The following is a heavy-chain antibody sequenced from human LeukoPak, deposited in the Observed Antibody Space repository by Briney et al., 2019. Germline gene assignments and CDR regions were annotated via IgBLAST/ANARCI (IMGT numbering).Heavy chain of an antibody. CDR2: INPNSGGT. D-gene: IGHD2/OR15-2a*01. CDR3: ARSRLLRYDAFDI. J-gene: IGHJ3*02. V-gene: IGHV1-2*02. CDR1: GYTFTGYY. Sequence: ASVKVSCKASGYTFTGYYMHWVRQAPGQGLEWMGWINPNSGGTNYAQKFQGRVTMTRDTSISTAYLDLSRLRSDDTAVYYCARSRLLRYDAFDIWGQGTMVTVSS.